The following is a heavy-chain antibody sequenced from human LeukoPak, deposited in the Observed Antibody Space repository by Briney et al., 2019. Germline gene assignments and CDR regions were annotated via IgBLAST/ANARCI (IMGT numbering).Heavy chain of an antibody. CDR3: ARVTYYYDSSGYYYFDY. CDR2: IYYSGST. CDR1: GGSFSSYF. J-gene: IGHJ4*02. Sequence: PSETLSLTCTVSGGSFSSYFWSWIRQPPGKGLEWIGRIYYSGSTNYNPSLKSRVTISVDTSKNQFSLKLSSVTAADTAVYYCARVTYYYDSSGYYYFDYWGQGTLVTFSS. V-gene: IGHV4-59*08. D-gene: IGHD3-22*01.